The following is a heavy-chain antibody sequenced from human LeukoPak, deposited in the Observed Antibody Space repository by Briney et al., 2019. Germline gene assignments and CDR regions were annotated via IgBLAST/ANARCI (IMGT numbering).Heavy chain of an antibody. CDR2: ISSSGDSI. CDR1: GFMFSSCN. V-gene: IGHV3-48*03. J-gene: IGHJ6*02. Sequence: GGSLRLSCAASGFMFSSCNMDWVRQAPGKGLEWVSYISSSGDSIYYADSVKGRFTISRDNAKNSLYLQMSNLRAEDTAVYFCARGGGLDVWGQGATVTVSS. CDR3: ARGGGLDV. D-gene: IGHD3-16*01.